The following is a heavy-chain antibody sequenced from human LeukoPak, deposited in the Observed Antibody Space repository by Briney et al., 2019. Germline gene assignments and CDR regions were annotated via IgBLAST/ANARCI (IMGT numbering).Heavy chain of an antibody. CDR1: GYTFSDYY. V-gene: IGHV1-2*02. CDR2: IHPNSGGT. Sequence: ASVKLSCKASGYTFSDYYLLWMRQAPGQGLEWMGWIHPNSGGTTYAQKFQGRVTLTRDTSISTAYMDLSGLTSDDTAVYYCTREDYWGQGTLVTVSS. J-gene: IGHJ4*02. CDR3: TREDY.